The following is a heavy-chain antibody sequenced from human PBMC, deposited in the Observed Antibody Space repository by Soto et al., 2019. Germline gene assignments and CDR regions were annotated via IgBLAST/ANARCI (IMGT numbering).Heavy chain of an antibody. CDR2: ISAYNGNT. CDR3: ARGPSPIAAHYYYYYYMDV. J-gene: IGHJ6*03. CDR1: GYTFTSYD. Sequence: ASVKVSCKASGYTFTSYDINWVRQATGQGLEWMGWISAYNGNTNYAQKLQGRVTMTTDTSTSTAYMELRSLRSDDTAVYYCARGPSPIAAHYYYYYYMDVWGKGTTVTVSS. D-gene: IGHD6-6*01. V-gene: IGHV1-18*01.